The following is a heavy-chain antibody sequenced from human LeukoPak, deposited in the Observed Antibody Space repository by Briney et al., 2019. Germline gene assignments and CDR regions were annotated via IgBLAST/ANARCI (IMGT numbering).Heavy chain of an antibody. V-gene: IGHV3-7*01. CDR3: ARDNRLEYYYDSSGYSGNPGLDY. CDR1: GFTFSSYW. Sequence: PGGSLRLSCAASGFTFSSYWMSWVRQAPGKGLEWVANIKQDGSEKYYVDSVKGRFPISRDNAKNSLYLQMNSLRAEDTAVYYCARDNRLEYYYDSSGYSGNPGLDYWGQGTLVTVSS. D-gene: IGHD3-22*01. CDR2: IKQDGSEK. J-gene: IGHJ4*02.